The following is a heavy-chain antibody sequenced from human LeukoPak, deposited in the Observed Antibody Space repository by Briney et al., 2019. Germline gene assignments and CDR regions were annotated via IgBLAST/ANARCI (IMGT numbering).Heavy chain of an antibody. Sequence: PGRSLRLSCAASGFTFSIYAMRWVRQAPGKGLEWVAGMSSDGTNKNYADSVKGRFTISRDNSKNTLYLEMNSLRPEDTAVYYCARDRGGSGSYYSDYWGQGTLVIVSS. CDR1: GFTFSIYA. D-gene: IGHD3-10*01. J-gene: IGHJ4*02. CDR2: MSSDGTNK. V-gene: IGHV3-30-3*01. CDR3: ARDRGGSGSYYSDY.